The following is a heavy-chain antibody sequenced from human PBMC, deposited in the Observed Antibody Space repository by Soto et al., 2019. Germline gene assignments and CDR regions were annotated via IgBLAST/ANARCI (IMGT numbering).Heavy chain of an antibody. CDR1: GGSVSSGRNY. Sequence: KASETLSLTCTVSGGSVSSGRNYWNWIRQPPGKGLEWIGYMYYSGSTNYNPSLKSRVTISVDTSKNQFSLKLSSVTAADTAVYYCARGAIATAGLIDYWGPGTLVTVSS. V-gene: IGHV4-61*01. J-gene: IGHJ4*02. CDR3: ARGAIATAGLIDY. D-gene: IGHD6-13*01. CDR2: MYYSGST.